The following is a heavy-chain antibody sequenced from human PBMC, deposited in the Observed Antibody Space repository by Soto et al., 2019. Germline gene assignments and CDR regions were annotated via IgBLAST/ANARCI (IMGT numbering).Heavy chain of an antibody. Sequence: QVQLQESGPGLVKPSETLSLTCTVSGGSISSYYWSWIRQPAGKGLEWIGRIYTSGSTNYNPSLKSRVTMSVDTSKNQFSLKLSSVTAADTAVYYCAREAPVTTDYYYGMDVWGQGTTVTVSS. J-gene: IGHJ6*02. D-gene: IGHD4-17*01. CDR3: AREAPVTTDYYYGMDV. CDR1: GGSISSYY. V-gene: IGHV4-4*07. CDR2: IYTSGST.